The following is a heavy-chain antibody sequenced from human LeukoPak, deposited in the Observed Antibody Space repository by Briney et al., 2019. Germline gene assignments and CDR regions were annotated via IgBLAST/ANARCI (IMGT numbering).Heavy chain of an antibody. Sequence: GSLRLSCATSGFHFNSYAMSLVRQAPGKGLGWVSGISGSGGTTYYADSVKGRFTISRDNSKNTLYVQMNRVRAEDTAVYYCARLVAGGTGWFDPWGQGTLVTVSS. V-gene: IGHV3-23*01. CDR1: GFHFNSYA. CDR3: ARLVAGGTGWFDP. CDR2: ISGSGGTT. J-gene: IGHJ5*02. D-gene: IGHD2-15*01.